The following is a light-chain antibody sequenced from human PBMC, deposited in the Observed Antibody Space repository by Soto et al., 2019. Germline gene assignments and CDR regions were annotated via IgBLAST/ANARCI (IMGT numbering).Light chain of an antibody. V-gene: IGKV4-1*01. CDR3: QQYFRTPQT. J-gene: IGKJ1*01. CDR2: WAS. Sequence: DIVMTQSPDSLAVSLGERATINCKSSQSVLYSSNNKNYFAWYQQKTGQPPKLLIYWASTRESVVPDRFSGSGSVTDFTLTISSLQAEDVAVYYCQQYFRTPQTFGQGTKVEIK. CDR1: QSVLYSSNNKNY.